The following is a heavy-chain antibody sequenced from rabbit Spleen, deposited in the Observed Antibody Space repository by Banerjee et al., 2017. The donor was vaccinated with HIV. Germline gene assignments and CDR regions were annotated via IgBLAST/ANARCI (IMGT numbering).Heavy chain of an antibody. Sequence: QEQLVESGGGLVQPEGSLTLTCTASGFSFSSSYYMCWVRQTPGKGLEWIACIYAGSSDSTYSATWAKGRFTLSKTSSTTVTLQMTSLTAADTATYFCARDAGTSFSTYGMDLWGQGTLVTVS. D-gene: IGHD8-1*01. CDR2: IYAGSSDST. V-gene: IGHV1S45*01. CDR1: GFSFSSSYY. J-gene: IGHJ6*01. CDR3: ARDAGTSFSTYGMDL.